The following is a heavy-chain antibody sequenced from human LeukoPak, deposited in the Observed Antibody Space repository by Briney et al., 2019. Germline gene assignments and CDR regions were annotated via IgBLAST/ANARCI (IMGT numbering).Heavy chain of an antibody. CDR2: ILHSGST. D-gene: IGHD3-10*01. CDR3: ARDRPFYFGSGSYYDGFDS. J-gene: IGHJ4*02. Sequence: SETLSLTCTVSGSSISRYYCTWLRQPPGKGLEWVGYILHSGSTNYSPSLKSRVTISLDTSKNQFSLNLSSVTAADTAVYYCARDRPFYFGSGSYYDGFDSWGQGTLVTVSS. V-gene: IGHV4-59*01. CDR1: GSSISRYY.